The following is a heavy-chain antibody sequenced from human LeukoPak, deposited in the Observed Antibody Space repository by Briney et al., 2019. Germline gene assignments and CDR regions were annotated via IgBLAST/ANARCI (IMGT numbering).Heavy chain of an antibody. V-gene: IGHV3-23*01. J-gene: IGHJ2*01. CDR2: ISGSGGST. Sequence: PGGSLRLSCAASGFTFSSYAMSWVRQAPGKGLEWVSAISGSGGSTYYADSVKGRFTISRDNSKNTLYLQMNSLRAEDTAVYYCAKTWQWLVVDYWYFDLWGRGTLVTVSS. D-gene: IGHD6-19*01. CDR3: AKTWQWLVVDYWYFDL. CDR1: GFTFSSYA.